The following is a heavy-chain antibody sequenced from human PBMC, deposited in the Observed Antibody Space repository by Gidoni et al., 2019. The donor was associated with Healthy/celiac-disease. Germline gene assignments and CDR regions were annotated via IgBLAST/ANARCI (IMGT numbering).Heavy chain of an antibody. CDR1: GGTSSSYA. J-gene: IGHJ6*03. CDR3: ARHSSGGSSLSYYYYMDV. CDR2: IIPIFGTA. Sequence: QVQLVQSGAEVKKPGSSVKVSCKASGGTSSSYATSWVRQAPGQGLEWMGGIIPIFGTANYAQKFQGRVTITADESTSTAYMELSSLRSEDTAVYYCARHSSGGSSLSYYYYMDVWGKGTTVTVSS. D-gene: IGHD2-15*01. V-gene: IGHV1-69*01.